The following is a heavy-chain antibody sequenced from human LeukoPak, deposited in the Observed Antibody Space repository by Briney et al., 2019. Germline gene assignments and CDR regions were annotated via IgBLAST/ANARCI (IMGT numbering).Heavy chain of an antibody. CDR3: ARRYSSSWYVGFFDP. D-gene: IGHD6-13*01. CDR2: IYYSGST. CDR1: GASIRNY. V-gene: IGHV4-59*08. Sequence: KPSETLSLTCTDSGASIRNYWSWIRQSPGKGLEWIGYIYYSGSTNYNPSLESRVAMSVDTSKNQFSLRLSSVTAADTAIYYCARRYSSSWYVGFFDPWGQGTLVTVSS. J-gene: IGHJ5*02.